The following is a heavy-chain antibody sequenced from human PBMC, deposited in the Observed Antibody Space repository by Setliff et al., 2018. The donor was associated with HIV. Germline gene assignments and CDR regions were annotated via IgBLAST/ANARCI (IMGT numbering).Heavy chain of an antibody. CDR3: VTTDYFYGRNNFEY. CDR1: GYSMSGGYN. J-gene: IGHJ4*02. V-gene: IGHV4-38-2*02. CDR2: IYHVGTT. D-gene: IGHD3-10*01. Sequence: TSETLSLTCTVSGYSMSGGYNWGWIRQSPEKGLEWIGNIYHVGTTYYNPSLKSRVTLSVDPSKSQFSLKLTSVTAADTALYYCVTTDYFYGRNNFEYWGQGALVTSPQ.